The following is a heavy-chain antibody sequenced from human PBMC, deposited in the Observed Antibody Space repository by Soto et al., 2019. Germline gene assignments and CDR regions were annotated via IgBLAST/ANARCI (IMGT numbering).Heavy chain of an antibody. CDR2: INAGNGNT. CDR1: VYTFTSYA. D-gene: IGHD3-16*01. Sequence: ASVQVSCMASVYTFTSYAMHCVRQPPGQRLEWMGWINAGNGNTKYSQKFQGRVTITRDTSASTAYMEPSSLRSEETAVYYCARALIWLRSFDIWGQGTMVTVSS. V-gene: IGHV1-3*01. CDR3: ARALIWLRSFDI. J-gene: IGHJ3*02.